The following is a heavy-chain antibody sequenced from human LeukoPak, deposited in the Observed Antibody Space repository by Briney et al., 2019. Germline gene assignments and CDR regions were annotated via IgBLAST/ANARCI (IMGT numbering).Heavy chain of an antibody. J-gene: IGHJ5*02. V-gene: IGHV4-31*03. Sequence: SSQTLSLTCTVSGGSISSGGYYWSWIRQHPGKGLEWIGYIYYSGSTYYNPSLKSRVNISIDTSKNQFSLKLRSVTAADTAVYYCASAPTEGWELVGYWFDPWGQGTLVTVSS. CDR2: IYYSGST. CDR1: GGSISSGGYY. D-gene: IGHD1-26*01. CDR3: ASAPTEGWELVGYWFDP.